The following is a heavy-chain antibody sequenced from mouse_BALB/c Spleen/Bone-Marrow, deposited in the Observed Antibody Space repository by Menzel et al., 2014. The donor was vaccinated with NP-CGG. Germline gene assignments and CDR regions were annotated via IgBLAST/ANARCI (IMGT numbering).Heavy chain of an antibody. CDR3: TTLARNYFDY. J-gene: IGHJ2*01. Sequence: VQLKDSGTVLARPGASVKMSCKASGYTFTSYWMHWVKQRPGQGLEWIGTIYPGNSDTTYNQKFKGKAKLTAVTSTSTAYMELSSLTNEDSAVYYCTTLARNYFDYWGQGTTLTVSS. V-gene: IGHV1-5*01. CDR1: GYTFTSYW. CDR2: IYPGNSDT.